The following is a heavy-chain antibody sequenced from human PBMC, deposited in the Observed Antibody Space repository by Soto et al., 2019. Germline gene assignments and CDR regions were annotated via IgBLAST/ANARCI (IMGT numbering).Heavy chain of an antibody. CDR1: GFTFSSYW. CDR2: IKQDGSEK. V-gene: IGHV3-7*01. J-gene: IGHJ6*02. D-gene: IGHD3-10*01. Sequence: GGSLILSCVASGFTFSSYWMTWVRQAPGKGLEWVANIKQDGSEKNCVDSVKGRFTISRDNTKNSLYLQMNSLRVEDTAVYYCARDRWYYSSGRYYYYGMDVWGQGTTVTVSS. CDR3: ARDRWYYSSGRYYYYGMDV.